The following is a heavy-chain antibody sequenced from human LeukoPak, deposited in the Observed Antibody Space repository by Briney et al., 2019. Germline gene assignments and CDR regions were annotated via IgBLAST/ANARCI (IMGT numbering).Heavy chain of an antibody. CDR1: GYTFTSYG. CDR3: ARDRPRYDFWSAYYYYYMDV. CDR2: ISAYNGNT. D-gene: IGHD3-3*01. V-gene: IGHV1-18*01. J-gene: IGHJ6*03. Sequence: ASVKVSCKASGYTFTSYGISWVRQAPGQGLEWMGWISAYNGNTNYAQKLQGRVTMTTDTSTSTAYMELRSLRSDDTAVYYCARDRPRYDFWSAYYYYYMDVWGKGTTVTVSS.